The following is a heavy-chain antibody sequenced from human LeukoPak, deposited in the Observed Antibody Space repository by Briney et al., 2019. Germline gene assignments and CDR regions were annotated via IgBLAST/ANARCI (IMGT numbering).Heavy chain of an antibody. CDR3: ATAPGYIAAAGTGDLYYFDY. D-gene: IGHD6-13*01. CDR1: GYTFTSYG. V-gene: IGHV1-18*01. CDR2: ISAYNGNT. Sequence: ASVKVSCTASGYTFTSYGISWVRQAPGQGLEWMGWISAYNGNTNYAQKLQGRVTMTTDTSTSTAYMELRSLRSDDTAVYYCATAPGYIAAAGTGDLYYFDYWGQGTLVTVSS. J-gene: IGHJ4*02.